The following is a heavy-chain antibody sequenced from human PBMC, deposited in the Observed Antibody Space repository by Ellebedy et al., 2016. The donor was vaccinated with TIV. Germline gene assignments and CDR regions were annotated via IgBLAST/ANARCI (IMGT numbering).Heavy chain of an antibody. J-gene: IGHJ4*02. CDR2: MFHSGST. CDR3: ARMASRGFSTPTY. Sequence: SETLSLXXLVTQYAIRGGYYWGWIRQTSGKGLAWIGSMFHSGSTYYNPSLRSRVTMSVDTSRNQLSLTLRSVTAADTAIYYCARMASRGFSTPTYWGRGILVTVSS. CDR1: QYAIRGGYY. V-gene: IGHV4-38-2*01. D-gene: IGHD6-19*01.